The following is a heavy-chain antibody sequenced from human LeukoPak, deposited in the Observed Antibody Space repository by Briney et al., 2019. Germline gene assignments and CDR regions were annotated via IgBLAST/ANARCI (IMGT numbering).Heavy chain of an antibody. CDR3: ARALGYCSGGSCYNYYGMDV. CDR1: GGSFSGYY. V-gene: IGHV4-34*01. Sequence: SETLSLTCAVYGGSFSGYYWSWIRQPPGKGLEWIGETNHSGSTNYNPSLKSRVTISVDTSKNQFSLKLSSVTAADTAVYYCARALGYCSGGSCYNYYGMDVWGQGTTVTVSS. CDR2: TNHSGST. D-gene: IGHD2-15*01. J-gene: IGHJ6*02.